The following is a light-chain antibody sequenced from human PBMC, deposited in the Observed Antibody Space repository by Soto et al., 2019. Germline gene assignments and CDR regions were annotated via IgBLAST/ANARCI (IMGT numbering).Light chain of an antibody. J-gene: IGKJ2*01. CDR2: GAS. V-gene: IGKV3-20*01. Sequence: EIVLTQSPGTLSLSPGERATLSCRASQSVRNNYLAWYQQKPGQAPRLLIYGASSRATGIPDRFSGSGSGTDFTLTISRLEPEDFAVYYCQHYGSSAYTFGQGTTLEIK. CDR3: QHYGSSAYT. CDR1: QSVRNNY.